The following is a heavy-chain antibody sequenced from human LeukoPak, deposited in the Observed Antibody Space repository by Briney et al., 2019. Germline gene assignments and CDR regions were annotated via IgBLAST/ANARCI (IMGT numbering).Heavy chain of an antibody. V-gene: IGHV3-15*01. Sequence: KPGGSLRLSCAASGFTFSNSYMNWVRQAPGKGLEWVGRVKSKTDGGTTDYAAPVKGRFTVSRDDSKNTLYLQMSSLKTEDTAVYYCTTLWLRSPCDYLGQGTLVTVSS. CDR3: TTLWLRSPCDY. D-gene: IGHD6-19*01. J-gene: IGHJ4*02. CDR1: GFTFSNSY. CDR2: VKSKTDGGTT.